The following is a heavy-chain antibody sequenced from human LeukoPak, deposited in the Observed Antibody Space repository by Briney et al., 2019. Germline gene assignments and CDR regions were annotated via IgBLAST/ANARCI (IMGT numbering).Heavy chain of an antibody. CDR1: GFTFSSYG. CDR2: IWYGGSNK. V-gene: IGHV3-30*02. Sequence: GGSLRLSCAASGFTFSSYGMHWVRQAPGKGLEWVAVIWYGGSNKYYADSVKGRFTISRDNSKNTLYLQMNSLRAEDTAVYYCAKEYCGSTSCYTRSMDVWGKGTTVTVSS. D-gene: IGHD2-2*02. J-gene: IGHJ6*03. CDR3: AKEYCGSTSCYTRSMDV.